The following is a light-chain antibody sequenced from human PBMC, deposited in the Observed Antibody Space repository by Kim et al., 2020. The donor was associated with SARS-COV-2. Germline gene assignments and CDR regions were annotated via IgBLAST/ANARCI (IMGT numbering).Light chain of an antibody. Sequence: ASTGDRVTITCRASQGISSYLAWYQQKPGKAPKLLVYAASTLQSGVPSRFSGSGSGTDFTLTISCLQSEDFATYYCQQYYSYPWTFGQGTKVDIK. CDR2: AAS. CDR3: QQYYSYPWT. CDR1: QGISSY. V-gene: IGKV1-8*01. J-gene: IGKJ1*01.